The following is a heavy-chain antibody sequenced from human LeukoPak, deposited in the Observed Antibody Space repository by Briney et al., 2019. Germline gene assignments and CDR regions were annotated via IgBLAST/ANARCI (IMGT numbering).Heavy chain of an antibody. J-gene: IGHJ4*02. Sequence: GGSLRLSCAASGFTFSSYAMHWVRQAPGKWLEWVAVISYDGSNKYYADSVKGRFTISRDNSKNTLYLQMNSLRAEDTAVYYCARGTGDDYWGQGTLVTVSS. D-gene: IGHD7-27*01. CDR1: GFTFSSYA. V-gene: IGHV3-30*04. CDR3: ARGTGDDY. CDR2: ISYDGSNK.